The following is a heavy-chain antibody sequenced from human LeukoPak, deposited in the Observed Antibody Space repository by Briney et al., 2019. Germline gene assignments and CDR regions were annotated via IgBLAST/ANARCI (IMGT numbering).Heavy chain of an antibody. CDR1: GYTFTGYY. J-gene: IGHJ5*02. CDR2: INPNSGGT. CDR3: AREMGNDYYDSVNWFDP. D-gene: IGHD3-22*01. Sequence: ASVKVSCKASGYTFTGYYMHWVRQAPGQGLEWMGWINPNSGGTNYAQEVQGRVTMTRDTSISTAYMELSRLRSDDTAVYYCAREMGNDYYDSVNWFDPWGQGTLVTVSS. V-gene: IGHV1-2*02.